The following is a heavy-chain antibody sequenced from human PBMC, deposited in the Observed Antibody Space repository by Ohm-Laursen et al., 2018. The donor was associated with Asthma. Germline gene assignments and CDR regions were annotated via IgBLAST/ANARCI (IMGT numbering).Heavy chain of an antibody. CDR1: SGSISSGGYS. Sequence: SQTLSLTCSVSSGSISSGGYSWSWIRQPPGKGLEWIGYIYHSGSTYYNPSLKSRVTISVDRSKNQFSLKLSSVTAADTAVYYCARSGRYDSSGYSLDYWGQGTLVTVSS. CDR3: ARSGRYDSSGYSLDY. D-gene: IGHD3-22*01. CDR2: IYHSGST. J-gene: IGHJ4*02. V-gene: IGHV4-30-2*01.